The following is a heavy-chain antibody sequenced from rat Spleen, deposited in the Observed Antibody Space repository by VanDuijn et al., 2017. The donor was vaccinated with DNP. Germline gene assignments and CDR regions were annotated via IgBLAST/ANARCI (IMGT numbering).Heavy chain of an antibody. Sequence: EVQLVESGGGLVQPGRSLKLSCAASGFTFSDYYMAWVRQAPKKGLEWVATISTSGSRTYYPDSVKGRFTISRDNAKSSLYLQMNSLKSEDTATYYCARQGRNLYNNYDNWFAYWGQGTLVTVSS. V-gene: IGHV5-7*01. D-gene: IGHD1-10*01. CDR2: ISTSGSRT. CDR3: ARQGRNLYNNYDNWFAY. J-gene: IGHJ3*01. CDR1: GFTFSDYY.